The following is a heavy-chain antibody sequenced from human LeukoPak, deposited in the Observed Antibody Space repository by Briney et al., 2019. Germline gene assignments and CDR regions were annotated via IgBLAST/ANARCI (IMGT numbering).Heavy chain of an antibody. CDR1: GFTFSSYA. J-gene: IGHJ6*02. D-gene: IGHD2-21*01. CDR2: ISYDGSNK. Sequence: PGRSLRLSWAASGFTFSSYAMHWVRQAPGKGLEWVAVISYDGSNKYYADSVKGRFTISRDNSKNTLYLQMNSLRAEDTAVYYCVRGPDWDYYYGMDVWGQGTTVTVSS. CDR3: VRGPDWDYYYGMDV. V-gene: IGHV3-30-3*01.